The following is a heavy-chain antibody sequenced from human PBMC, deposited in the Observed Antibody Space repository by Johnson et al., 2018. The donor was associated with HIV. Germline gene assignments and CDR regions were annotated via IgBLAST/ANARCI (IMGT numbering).Heavy chain of an antibody. Sequence: QMLLVESGGGVVQPGKSLRLSCAASGFTFSSSAMHWVRQAPGQGLQWVALISYDGSNKYYADSVKGRFTISRDNSNNTLYLQLNSVRGEDKATYYCANGGIAARPGAFDIWGQGTMVTVSS. D-gene: IGHD6-6*01. J-gene: IGHJ3*02. V-gene: IGHV3-30*04. CDR1: GFTFSSSA. CDR3: ANGGIAARPGAFDI. CDR2: ISYDGSNK.